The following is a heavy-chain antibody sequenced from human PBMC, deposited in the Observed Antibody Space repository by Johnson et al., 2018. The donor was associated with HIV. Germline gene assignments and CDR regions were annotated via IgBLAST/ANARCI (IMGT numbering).Heavy chain of an antibody. J-gene: IGHJ3*02. CDR3: ARSRSTRIAADAFDI. V-gene: IGHV3-23*04. Sequence: VQLVESGGGLVQPGGSLRLSCAASGFSFSNYAMSWVRQAPGKGLEWVSVISGSGGGTYYADSVKGRFTISRDNSKNTLYLQMNSLRAEDTAVYYCARSRSTRIAADAFDIWGQGTMVTVSS. D-gene: IGHD6-13*01. CDR2: ISGSGGGT. CDR1: GFSFSNYA.